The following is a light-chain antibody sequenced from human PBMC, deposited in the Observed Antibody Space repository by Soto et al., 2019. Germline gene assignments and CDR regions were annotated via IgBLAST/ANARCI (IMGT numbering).Light chain of an antibody. V-gene: IGLV2-14*01. CDR1: SSDVGGYDY. CDR3: SSLTSGSTRV. CDR2: EVT. Sequence: QSALTQPASVSGSPGQSITISCTGTSSDVGGYDYVSWYQQHPDKAPKLIIYEVTDRPSGVSSRFSGSKSGNTASLTISGLQAEDEADYYRSSLTSGSTRVFGTGTKLTVL. J-gene: IGLJ1*01.